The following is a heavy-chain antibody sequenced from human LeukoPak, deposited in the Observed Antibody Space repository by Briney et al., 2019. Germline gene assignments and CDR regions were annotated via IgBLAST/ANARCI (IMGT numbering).Heavy chain of an antibody. V-gene: IGHV4-59*01. D-gene: IGHD6-13*01. Sequence: PSETLSLTCTVSGGSISSYYWSWIRQPPGKGLEWIGYIYYSGSTNYNPSLKSRVTISVDTSKNQFSLKLSSVTAADTAVYYCARLTLDSSSWYSYYYYGVDVWGQGTTVTVSS. J-gene: IGHJ6*02. CDR2: IYYSGST. CDR3: ARLTLDSSSWYSYYYYGVDV. CDR1: GGSISSYY.